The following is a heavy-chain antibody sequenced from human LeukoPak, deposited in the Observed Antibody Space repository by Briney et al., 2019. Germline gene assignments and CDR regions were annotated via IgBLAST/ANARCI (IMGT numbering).Heavy chain of an antibody. CDR3: ARGIAVAGWLNWFDP. D-gene: IGHD6-19*01. V-gene: IGHV3-9*01. J-gene: IGHJ5*02. CDR1: GFTFNDYA. CDR2: ISWNSGSI. Sequence: GRSLRLSCAASGFTFNDYAMHWVRQAPGKGLEWVSGISWNSGSIGYADSVKGRFTISRDNAKNSLYLQMNSLRAEDTAVYYCARGIAVAGWLNWFDPWGQGTLVTVSS.